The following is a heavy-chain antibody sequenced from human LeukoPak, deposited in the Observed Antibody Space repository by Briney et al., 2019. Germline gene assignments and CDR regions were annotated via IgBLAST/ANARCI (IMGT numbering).Heavy chain of an antibody. CDR2: IIPILGIA. Sequence: SVKVSCKASGGTFSSYATSWVRQAPGQGLEWMGRIIPILGIANYAQKFQGRVTITADKSTSTAYMELSSLRSEDTAVYYCARRGYSSGWAIEYWGQGTLVTVSS. D-gene: IGHD6-19*01. V-gene: IGHV1-69*04. J-gene: IGHJ4*02. CDR1: GGTFSSYA. CDR3: ARRGYSSGWAIEY.